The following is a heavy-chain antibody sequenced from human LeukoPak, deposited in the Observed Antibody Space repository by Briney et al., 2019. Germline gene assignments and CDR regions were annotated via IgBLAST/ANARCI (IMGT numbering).Heavy chain of an antibody. D-gene: IGHD4-17*01. CDR2: LSANGSVT. V-gene: IGHV3-23*01. J-gene: IGHJ4*02. CDR3: ARFGDYGEY. CDR1: VFRFSAYG. Sequence: GGTLRLSCDASVFRFSAYGMSCVRQAPGQGLEWVSGLSANGSVTFYARSVRGRFTISRDNSKNTLHLQMSSLRAADSALYDCARFGDYGEYWGQGTLVIVSS.